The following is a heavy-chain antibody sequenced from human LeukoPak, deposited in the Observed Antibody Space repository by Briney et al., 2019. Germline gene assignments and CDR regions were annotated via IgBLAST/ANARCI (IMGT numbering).Heavy chain of an antibody. CDR3: ARGVPDAIAYFQH. D-gene: IGHD2-2*02. Sequence: GGSLRLSCAASGFTFSSYAMSWVRQAPGKGLEWVSAISGSGGSTYCAHSVKGRFTISRDNSKNTLYLQMNSLRAEDTAAYYCARGVPDAIAYFQHWGQGTLLTVSS. V-gene: IGHV3-23*01. J-gene: IGHJ1*01. CDR1: GFTFSSYA. CDR2: ISGSGGST.